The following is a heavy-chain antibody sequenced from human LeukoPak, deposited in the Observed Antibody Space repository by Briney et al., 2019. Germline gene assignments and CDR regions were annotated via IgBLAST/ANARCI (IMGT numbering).Heavy chain of an antibody. CDR2: ISSSSSTI. V-gene: IGHV3-48*02. CDR3: ARELLCGGDCYGAFDI. CDR1: GFTFSSYA. Sequence: GGSLRLSCAASGFTFSSYAIHWVRQAPGKGLEWVSYISSSSSTIYYADSVKGRFTISRDNAKNSLYLQMNSLRDEDTAVYYCARELLCGGDCYGAFDIWGQGTMVTVSS. D-gene: IGHD2-21*02. J-gene: IGHJ3*02.